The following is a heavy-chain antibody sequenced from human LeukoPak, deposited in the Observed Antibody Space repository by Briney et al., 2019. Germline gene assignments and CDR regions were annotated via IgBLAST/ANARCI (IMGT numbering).Heavy chain of an antibody. CDR2: MNPNSGNT. J-gene: IGHJ3*02. CDR1: GYTFTSYD. CDR3: ARGLSYYDILTGYYVHAFDI. V-gene: IGHV1-8*01. Sequence: ASVKVSCTASGYTFTSYDINWVRQATGQGLEWMGWMNPNSGNTGYAQKFQGRVTMTRNTSISTAYMELSSLRSEDTAVYYCARGLSYYDILTGYYVHAFDIWGQGTMVTVSS. D-gene: IGHD3-9*01.